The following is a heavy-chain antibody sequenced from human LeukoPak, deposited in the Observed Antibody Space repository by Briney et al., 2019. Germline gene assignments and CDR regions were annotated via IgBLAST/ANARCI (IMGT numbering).Heavy chain of an antibody. D-gene: IGHD3-22*01. Sequence: PSETLSLTCTVSGGSISSYYWSWIRQPAGKGLEWIGRIYTSGSTNYNPSLKSRVTMSVDTSKNQFSLKLSSVTAADTAVYYCARQYCYDSSGCFDYWGQGTLVTVSS. CDR3: ARQYCYDSSGCFDY. J-gene: IGHJ4*02. CDR2: IYTSGST. CDR1: GGSISSYY. V-gene: IGHV4-4*07.